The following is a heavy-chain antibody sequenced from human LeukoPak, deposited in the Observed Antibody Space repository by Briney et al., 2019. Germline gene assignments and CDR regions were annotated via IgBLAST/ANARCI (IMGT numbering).Heavy chain of an antibody. CDR1: GGSISSGGYY. CDR3: ARTDIVVVEYYFDY. V-gene: IGHV4-31*03. J-gene: IGHJ4*02. CDR2: IYYSGST. Sequence: ASQTLSLTCTVPGGSISSGGYYWSWIRQHPGKGLEWIGYIYYSGSTYYNPSLKSRVTISVDTSKNQFSLKLSYVTAADTAVYYCARTDIVVVEYYFDYWGQGTLVTVSS. D-gene: IGHD2-2*01.